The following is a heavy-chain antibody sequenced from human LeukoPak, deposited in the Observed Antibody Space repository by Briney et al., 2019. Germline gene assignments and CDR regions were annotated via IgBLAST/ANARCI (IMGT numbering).Heavy chain of an antibody. CDR2: ISSSSSYI. J-gene: IGHJ4*02. CDR1: GFTFSSYG. V-gene: IGHV3-21*01. Sequence: GGSLRLSCAASGFTFSSYGMHCVRQAPGKGLEWVSSISSSSSYIYYADSVKGRFTISRDNAKNSLYLQMNSLRAEDTAVYYCARTSYSYGQKGLDYWGQGTLVTVSS. D-gene: IGHD5-18*01. CDR3: ARTSYSYGQKGLDY.